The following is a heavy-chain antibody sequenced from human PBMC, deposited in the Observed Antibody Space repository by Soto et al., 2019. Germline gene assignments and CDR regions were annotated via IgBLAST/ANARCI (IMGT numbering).Heavy chain of an antibody. D-gene: IGHD3-10*01. CDR1: GYSFTIYC. V-gene: IGHV5-51*01. CDR3: ARGEKYGSGSPYYYYYYGMDV. CDR2: IYPGDSDT. J-gene: IGHJ6*02. Sequence: PGESLKISCNCSGYSFTIYCIGLVLQMPGKGLEWMGIIYPGDSDTRYSPSFQGQVTISADKSISTAYLQWSSLKASDTAMYYCARGEKYGSGSPYYYYYYGMDVWGQGTTVTVSS.